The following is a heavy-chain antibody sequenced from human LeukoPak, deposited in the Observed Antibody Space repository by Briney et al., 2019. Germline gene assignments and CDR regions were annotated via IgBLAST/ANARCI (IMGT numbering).Heavy chain of an antibody. CDR1: GFTFSSYW. J-gene: IGHJ5*02. D-gene: IGHD5-18*01. Sequence: GGSLRLSCAASGFTFSSYWMSWVRQAPGKGLEWVANVKQDGSETYYVDSVKGRFTISRDNAKNSLFLQMNTLRVEDTAVYYCARAYSYAFEPWGQGTLVTVSS. CDR2: VKQDGSET. V-gene: IGHV3-7*04. CDR3: ARAYSYAFEP.